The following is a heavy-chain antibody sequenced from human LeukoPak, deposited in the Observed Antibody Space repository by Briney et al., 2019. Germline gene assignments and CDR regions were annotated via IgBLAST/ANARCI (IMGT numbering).Heavy chain of an antibody. CDR2: ISSGGSAI. V-gene: IGHV3-48*03. CDR1: GFTFSSYE. CDR3: ARNDYSGSSYFY. D-gene: IGHD6-6*01. J-gene: IGHJ4*02. Sequence: GGSLRLSCGASGFTFSSYEMNWVRQAPGKGLEWVSYISSGGSAIYYADSVKGRFTISRDNAKNSLYLQMNSLRAEDTAVHYCARNDYSGSSYFYWGQGTLVTVSS.